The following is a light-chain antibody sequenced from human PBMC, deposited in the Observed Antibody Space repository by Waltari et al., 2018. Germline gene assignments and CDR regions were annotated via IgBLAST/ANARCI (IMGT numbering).Light chain of an antibody. J-gene: IGKJ4*01. CDR3: HQFNDGPPRVT. Sequence: EIVVTQSPATLSLSPGETATLFCRANESSSYNVAWYLQRPGQAPRLLVYGASNRGTGVPARFTGDGSVPDLTLTIITLQPEDFGVYYCHQFNDGPPRVTFGGGTRV. V-gene: IGKV3-15*01. CDR1: ESSSYN. CDR2: GAS.